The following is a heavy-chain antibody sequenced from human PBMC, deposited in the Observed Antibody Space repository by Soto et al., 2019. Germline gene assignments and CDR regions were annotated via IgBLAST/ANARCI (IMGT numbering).Heavy chain of an antibody. V-gene: IGHV2-5*02. CDR3: AHRVAGGSYFSY. Sequence: QITLKESGPTLVKPTQTLTLTCTFSGFSLSTSGVGVGWIRQPPGKALEWLALIYWDDDKRYSPSLKSRLTIXKXXSKNQVVLTMTNMDPVDTATYYCAHRVAGGSYFSYWGQGTLVTVSS. D-gene: IGHD1-26*01. J-gene: IGHJ4*02. CDR2: IYWDDDK. CDR1: GFSLSTSGVG.